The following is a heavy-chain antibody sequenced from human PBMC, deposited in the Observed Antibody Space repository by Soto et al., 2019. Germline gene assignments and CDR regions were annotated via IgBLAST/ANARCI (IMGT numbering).Heavy chain of an antibody. CDR1: GFTFSSYS. V-gene: IGHV3-48*02. CDR3: ARDVNLQDY. CDR2: ISSSSSTI. Sequence: EVQLVESGGGLVQPGGSLRLSCAASGFTFSSYSMNWVRQAPGKGLEGVSYISSSSSTIYYAAAVKGRFTISRDNAKNSLYLQMKSMRDEDTAVYYCARDVNLQDYWGQGTLVTVSS. J-gene: IGHJ4*02.